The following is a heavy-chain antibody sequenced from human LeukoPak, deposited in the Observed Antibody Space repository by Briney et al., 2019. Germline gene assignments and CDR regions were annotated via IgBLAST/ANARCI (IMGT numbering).Heavy chain of an antibody. CDR1: GFTFSSYG. D-gene: IGHD3-10*01. CDR3: AKDLYYYGSGSYPNWFDP. CDR2: ISYDGSNK. J-gene: IGHJ5*02. V-gene: IGHV3-30*18. Sequence: GGSLRLSCAASGFTFSSYGMHWVRQAPGKGLEWVAVISYDGSNKYYADSVKGRFTISRDNSKNTLYLQMNSLRAEDTAVYYCAKDLYYYGSGSYPNWFDPWGQGTLVTVSS.